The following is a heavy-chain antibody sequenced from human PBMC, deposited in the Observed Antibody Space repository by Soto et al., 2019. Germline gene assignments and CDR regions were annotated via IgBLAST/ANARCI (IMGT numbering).Heavy chain of an antibody. V-gene: IGHV1-69*13. CDR2: IIPIFGTA. Sequence: GASVKVSCKASGGTFSSYAISWVRQAPGQGLEWMGGIIPIFGTANYAQKFQGRVTITADESTSTAYMELSSLRSEDTAVYYCAKDQHRERNWFDPWSQGTLVTVSS. CDR1: GGTFSSYA. J-gene: IGHJ5*02. CDR3: AKDQHRERNWFDP. D-gene: IGHD2-21*01.